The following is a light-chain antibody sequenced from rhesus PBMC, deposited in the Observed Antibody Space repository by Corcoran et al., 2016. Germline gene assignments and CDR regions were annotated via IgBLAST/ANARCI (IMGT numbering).Light chain of an antibody. V-gene: IGKV1-28*03. Sequence: DIQMTQSPSSLSASVGDTVTITCRASQGISSYLNWFQQKQGKAPKILNYAASSLQRGVPSRFSGIGSGTDFTLTISSLQPEDFASYYCQQHNSHPFTFGPGTKLDIK. J-gene: IGKJ3*01. CDR1: QGISSY. CDR2: AAS. CDR3: QQHNSHPFT.